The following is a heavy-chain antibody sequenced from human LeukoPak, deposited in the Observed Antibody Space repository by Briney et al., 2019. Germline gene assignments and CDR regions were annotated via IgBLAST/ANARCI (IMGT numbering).Heavy chain of an antibody. V-gene: IGHV3-30*03. J-gene: IGHJ4*02. CDR1: GFPFKSYG. D-gene: IGHD5-18*01. CDR2: ISYDGSNK. Sequence: GSLELSCATSGFPFKSYGMHWVRQAPGKGPEWVAVISYDGSNKYYADSVKGRFTISRDNSKNTLYLQMNSLRAEDTAVYYCARDAYGVSVAMAIDYWGQGTLVTVSS. CDR3: ARDAYGVSVAMAIDY.